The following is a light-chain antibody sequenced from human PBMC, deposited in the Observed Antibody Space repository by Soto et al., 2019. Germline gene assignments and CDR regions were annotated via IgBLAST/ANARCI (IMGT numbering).Light chain of an antibody. CDR1: QSVSSS. J-gene: IGKJ2*01. V-gene: IGKV3-11*01. CDR2: DAF. Sequence: EIVLTQSPATLSLSPGERATLSCRASQSVSSSLAWYQQKPGQALRLLIYDAFNRATGIPARFSGSGSGTDFTLTISSLEPEDFAVYYCQQRTNWPYTFGQGTKLEIK. CDR3: QQRTNWPYT.